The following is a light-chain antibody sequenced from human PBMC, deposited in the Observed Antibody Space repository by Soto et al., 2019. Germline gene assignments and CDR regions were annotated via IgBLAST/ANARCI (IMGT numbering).Light chain of an antibody. CDR2: AAS. Sequence: IQITQSPSSLSASVGDRVTITCLASQIISTSLAWYQQQPGKAPKLLIYAASSLQSGVPSRFSGSGSGTHFTLTITSLQPEDSATYYCQQTYNTPITFGQGTRLEIK. J-gene: IGKJ5*01. V-gene: IGKV1-39*01. CDR3: QQTYNTPIT. CDR1: QIISTS.